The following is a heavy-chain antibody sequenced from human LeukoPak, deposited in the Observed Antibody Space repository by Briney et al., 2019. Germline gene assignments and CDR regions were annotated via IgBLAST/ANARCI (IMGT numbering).Heavy chain of an antibody. J-gene: IGHJ4*02. V-gene: IGHV1-18*04. Sequence: ASVKVSCKTSGYTFTNYGISWVRQAPGQGLEWMSWISANNGETRYAQNFQGRVTMTTDTSTTTAYMELRSLRSDDTAVYYCARVTVTTEFDYWGQGTLLTVSS. D-gene: IGHD4-17*01. CDR2: ISANNGET. CDR3: ARVTVTTEFDY. CDR1: GYTFTNYG.